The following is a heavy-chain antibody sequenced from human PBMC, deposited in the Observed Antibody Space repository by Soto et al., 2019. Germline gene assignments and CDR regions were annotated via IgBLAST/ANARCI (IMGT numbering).Heavy chain of an antibody. V-gene: IGHV3-9*01. J-gene: IGHJ6*03. CDR2: ISGNSSKI. CDR3: AKEKGIQLGSLGPMDV. CDR1: GFTFDDYT. D-gene: IGHD5-18*01. Sequence: EVQLVESGGGLVQPGRSLRLSCAASGFTFDDYTIHWVRQAPGKGLEWVSGISGNSSKIGYADSVKGRFTISRDNAKNSVYLQMNSLRPEDTALSYCAKEKGIQLGSLGPMDVWGTGTTVTVSS.